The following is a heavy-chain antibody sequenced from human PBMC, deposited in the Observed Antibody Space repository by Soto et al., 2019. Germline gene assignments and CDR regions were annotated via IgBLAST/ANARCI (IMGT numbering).Heavy chain of an antibody. CDR1: GFTFSSYA. Sequence: LSLTCAASGFTFSSYAMSWVRQAPGKGLEWVSAISGSGGSTYYADSVKGRFTISRDNSKNTLYLQMNSLRAEDTAVYYCAKAWAVVVPAARYAGAFDIWGQGTMVTVSS. J-gene: IGHJ3*02. CDR3: AKAWAVVVPAARYAGAFDI. CDR2: ISGSGGST. V-gene: IGHV3-23*01. D-gene: IGHD2-2*01.